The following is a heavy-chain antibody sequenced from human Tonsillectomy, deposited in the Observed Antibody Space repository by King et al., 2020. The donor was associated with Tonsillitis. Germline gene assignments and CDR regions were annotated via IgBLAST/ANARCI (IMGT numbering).Heavy chain of an antibody. V-gene: IGHV3-30*18. J-gene: IGHJ4*02. CDR1: VFTFSSYG. CDR2: ISYDGSNK. CDR3: AKPSPDY. Sequence: VQLVESGGGVVQPGRSLRLSCAASVFTFSSYGMHWVRQAPGKGLEWVAVISYDGSNKYYAGSVKDRFTISRDNSKNTLYLQMNSLRAEDTAVYYYAKPSPDYWGQGTLVTVSS.